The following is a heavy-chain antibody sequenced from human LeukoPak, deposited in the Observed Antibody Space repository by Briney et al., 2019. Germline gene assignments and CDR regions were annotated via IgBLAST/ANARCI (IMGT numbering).Heavy chain of an antibody. CDR3: ASGSRSGWFGP. CDR2: INDRGRT. CDR1: GGSFSGYH. J-gene: IGHJ5*02. V-gene: IGHV4-34*01. Sequence: SETLSLTCAVHGGSFSGYHWNWIRQSPGKGLEWIGEINDRGRTNYNPSLKSRVTLSVDTSKNQFSLKLSSVTAADTAVYYCASGSRSGWFGPWGQGTLVTVSS.